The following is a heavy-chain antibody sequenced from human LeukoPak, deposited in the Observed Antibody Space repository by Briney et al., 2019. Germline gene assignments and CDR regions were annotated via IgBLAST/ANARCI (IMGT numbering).Heavy chain of an antibody. J-gene: IGHJ4*02. D-gene: IGHD2-15*01. CDR3: ARVTCGGGGCCVGGGIDD. Sequence: GGSLRLSCAASGFTFSNYCMHWVRQAPGKGLEWVAIIWYDGSKEYYEDSVKGRFTISRDNSKNTLYLQMNSLRAEDTAVYYCARVTCGGGGCCVGGGIDDWGQGTLFTVSS. CDR1: GFTFSNYC. CDR2: IWYDGSKE. V-gene: IGHV3-33*01.